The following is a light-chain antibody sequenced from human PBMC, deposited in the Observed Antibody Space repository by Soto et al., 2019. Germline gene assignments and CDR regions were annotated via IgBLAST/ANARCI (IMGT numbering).Light chain of an antibody. V-gene: IGKV3-15*01. Sequence: EIVMTQSPATLPVSPGERATLSCRASQSISSNLAWYQHKPGQAPRPLMFRTSSRATGFPARFSGSGSGTDFTLTISSLQPEDVATYYCQKYNSALTFGQGTKVDI. CDR3: QKYNSALT. J-gene: IGKJ1*01. CDR1: QSISSN. CDR2: RTS.